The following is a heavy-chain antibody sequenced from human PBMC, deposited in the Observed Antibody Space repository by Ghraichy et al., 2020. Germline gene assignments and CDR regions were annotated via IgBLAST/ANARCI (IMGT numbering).Heavy chain of an antibody. CDR2: ISSDGSRK. CDR3: AKVRVSSEWLVSGMDV. D-gene: IGHD3-3*01. J-gene: IGHJ6*02. V-gene: IGHV3-30-3*01. CDR1: GFTFNTFA. Sequence: GGSLRLSCAASGFTFNTFAVHWVRQAPGKGLAWVSIISSDGSRKFYADSVKGRFLISRDNSKNILYLQMNGLRPEDTAVYYCAKVRVSSEWLVSGMDVWGQGTTVTVSS.